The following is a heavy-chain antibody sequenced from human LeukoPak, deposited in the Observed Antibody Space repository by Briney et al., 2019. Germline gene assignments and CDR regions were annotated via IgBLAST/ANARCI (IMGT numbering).Heavy chain of an antibody. D-gene: IGHD2-15*01. V-gene: IGHV4-4*07. J-gene: IGHJ4*02. Sequence: PSGTLSLTCTVSGDSISSYYWSWIRQPAGKGLEWIGRIYTRGSTTYNPSLKSRVTMSVDTSKNQFSLKLSSVTAADTAVYYCARGLGYCSGGSCLAFDYWGQGTLVTVSS. CDR2: IYTRGST. CDR1: GDSISSYY. CDR3: ARGLGYCSGGSCLAFDY.